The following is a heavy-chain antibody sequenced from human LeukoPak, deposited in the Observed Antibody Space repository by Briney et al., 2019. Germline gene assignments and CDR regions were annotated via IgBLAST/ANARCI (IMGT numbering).Heavy chain of an antibody. CDR2: IYYSGST. CDR1: GGSISSGGYY. D-gene: IGHD2-15*01. CDR3: ARLLSNAFDI. Sequence: SETLPLTCTVSGGSISSGGYYWGWIRQPPGKGLEWIGSIYYSGSTYYNPSLKSRVTISVDTSKNQFSLKLSSVTVADTAVYYCARLLSNAFDIWGQGTMVTVSS. V-gene: IGHV4-39*01. J-gene: IGHJ3*02.